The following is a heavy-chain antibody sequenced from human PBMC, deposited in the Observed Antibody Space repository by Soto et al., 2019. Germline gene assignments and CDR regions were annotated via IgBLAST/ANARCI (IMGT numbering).Heavy chain of an antibody. D-gene: IGHD5-18*01. CDR3: AKMAPRDTAIQGSRPFDI. CDR1: GGTFSSYA. CDR2: IIPIFGTA. Sequence: SVKVSCKASGGTFSSYAISWVRQAPGQGLEWMGGIIPIFGTANYAQKFQGRVTITADKSTSTAYMELSSLRSEDTAVYYCAKMAPRDTAIQGSRPFDIWGQGTMVTV. V-gene: IGHV1-69*06. J-gene: IGHJ3*02.